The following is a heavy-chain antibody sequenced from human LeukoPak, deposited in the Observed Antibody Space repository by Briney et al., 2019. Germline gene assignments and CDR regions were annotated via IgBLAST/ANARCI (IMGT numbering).Heavy chain of an antibody. CDR2: LYSGSDT. CDR3: ARVGDHFHWYLDL. J-gene: IGHJ2*01. Sequence: GRSLTLSCAASGFSVSLNYMNWVRQAPGKGLQWVSILYSGSDTYYADSVKGRFTISRDSSKNMLFLHMNSLRAEDTAVYCARVGDHFHWYLDLWGRGTQVTVSS. CDR1: GFSVSLNY. D-gene: IGHD3-10*01. V-gene: IGHV3-53*01.